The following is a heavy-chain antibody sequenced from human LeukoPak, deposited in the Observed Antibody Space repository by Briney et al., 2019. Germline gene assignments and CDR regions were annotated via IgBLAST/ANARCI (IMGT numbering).Heavy chain of an antibody. J-gene: IGHJ3*02. CDR1: GVSISSSSYY. D-gene: IGHD6-13*01. CDR3: ARDPYSNFFGAFDI. Sequence: SETLSLTCTVSGVSISSSSYYWGWIRQPPGKGLEWIGSIYYSGSTYYNPSLKSRVSISVDTSKKQFSLKLTSVTAADTAVYYCARDPYSNFFGAFDIWGQGTMVTVSS. CDR2: IYYSGST. V-gene: IGHV4-39*01.